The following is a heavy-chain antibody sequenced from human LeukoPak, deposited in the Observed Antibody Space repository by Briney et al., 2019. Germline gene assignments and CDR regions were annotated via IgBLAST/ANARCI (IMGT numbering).Heavy chain of an antibody. CDR1: GFTFSSYA. CDR3: ARWAI. V-gene: IGHV3-30-3*01. Sequence: GGSLRLSCAASGFTFSSYAMHWVRQAPGRGLEWVAVISYDGSNKYYADSVKGRFTISRGNSKNTLYLQMNSLRAEDTAVYYCARWAIWGQGTMVTVSS. CDR2: ISYDGSNK. J-gene: IGHJ3*02. D-gene: IGHD6-13*01.